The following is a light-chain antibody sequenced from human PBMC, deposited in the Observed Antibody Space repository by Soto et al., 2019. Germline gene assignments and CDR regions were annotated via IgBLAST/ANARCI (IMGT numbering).Light chain of an antibody. Sequence: QSVLTQPPSVSGTPGQRVTISCSGRISNIGSNYVSWFQQLPGTAPKVLSSRNNQRPSGVPDRFSGSKSGTSASLAISGLRSADEAEYYCAAWDDTVRNDVFVTGTKLTVL. CDR2: RNN. CDR3: AAWDDTVRNDV. J-gene: IGLJ1*01. V-gene: IGLV1-47*01. CDR1: ISNIGSNY.